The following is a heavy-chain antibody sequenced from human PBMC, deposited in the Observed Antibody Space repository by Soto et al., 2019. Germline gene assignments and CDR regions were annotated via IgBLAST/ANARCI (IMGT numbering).Heavy chain of an antibody. CDR3: ARAPPITVVAYLFFDY. CDR2: IIPILGIA. D-gene: IGHD2-15*01. CDR1: GGTFSSYT. V-gene: IGHV1-69*02. J-gene: IGHJ4*02. Sequence: SVKVSCKASGGTFSSYTISWVRQAPGQGLEWMGRIIPILGIANYAQKFQGRVTITADKSTSTAYMELSSLRSEDTAVYYCARAPPITVVAYLFFDYWGQGTLVTVSS.